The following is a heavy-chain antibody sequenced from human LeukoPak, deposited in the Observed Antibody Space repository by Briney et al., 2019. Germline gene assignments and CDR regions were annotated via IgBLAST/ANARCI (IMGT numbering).Heavy chain of an antibody. D-gene: IGHD3-16*01. CDR1: GYSFTNYA. J-gene: IGHJ4*02. CDR3: ARALDSLGGLSLPDF. V-gene: IGHV7-4-1*02. CDR2: IHPRTGNP. Sequence: GASVKVSCKASGYSFTNYAMNWVRQAPGQGLEFMGWIHPRTGNPAYAQGFSGRSVFSLDTSVTTTYLQISDLKAEDTAVYFCARALDSLGGLSLPDFWGQGTLVTVSS.